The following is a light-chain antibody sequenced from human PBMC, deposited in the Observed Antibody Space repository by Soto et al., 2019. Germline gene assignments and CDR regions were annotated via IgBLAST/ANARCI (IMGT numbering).Light chain of an antibody. J-gene: IGLJ3*02. CDR1: GDNIGSYDI. CDR3: CSYADRSTWV. V-gene: IGLV2-23*01. Sequence: QSALTQPASLSGSPGQSITLSCTGTGDNIGSYDIVSWYQHLPGEAPKLIIYEGTKRPSGISNRFSGSKAGYTASLSISGFQADDAADYFCCSYADRSTWVFGGGTKVTVL. CDR2: EGT.